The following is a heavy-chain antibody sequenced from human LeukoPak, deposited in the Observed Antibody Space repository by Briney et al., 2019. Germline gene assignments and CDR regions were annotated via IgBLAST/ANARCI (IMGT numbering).Heavy chain of an antibody. CDR3: AKGERVTPNWFDP. CDR1: GFTFSSYA. CDR2: ISWNSGSI. D-gene: IGHD4-4*01. J-gene: IGHJ5*02. Sequence: PGGSLRPSCAASGFTFSSYAMHWVRQAPGKGLEWVSGISWNSGSIGYADSVKGRFTISRDNAKNSLYLQMNSLRAEDTALYYCAKGERVTPNWFDPWGQGTLVTVSS. V-gene: IGHV3-9*01.